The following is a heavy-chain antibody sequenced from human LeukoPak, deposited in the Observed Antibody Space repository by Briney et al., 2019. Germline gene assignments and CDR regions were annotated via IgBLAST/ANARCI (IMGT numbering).Heavy chain of an antibody. D-gene: IGHD3-9*01. CDR2: ITGSGDTT. Sequence: QAGASLRLSCAASGFTFSAFALSWVRQAPGKGLEWVSAITGSGDTTYYADSVKGRFTISRDNSKNTLYVEMNTLRAEDTAIYYCAKWGDYDILTGYYVSDFWGQGTLVTVSS. J-gene: IGHJ4*02. V-gene: IGHV3-23*01. CDR1: GFTFSAFA. CDR3: AKWGDYDILTGYYVSDF.